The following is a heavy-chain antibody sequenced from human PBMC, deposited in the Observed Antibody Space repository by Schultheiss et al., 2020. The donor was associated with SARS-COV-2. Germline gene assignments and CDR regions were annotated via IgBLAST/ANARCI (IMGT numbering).Heavy chain of an antibody. D-gene: IGHD6-25*01. CDR3: ARDPRLDYFDY. J-gene: IGHJ4*02. V-gene: IGHV3-30*01. CDR2: ISYDGSNK. CDR1: GFTFSSYA. Sequence: GGSLRLSCAASGFTFSSYAMHWVRQAPGKGLEWVAVISYDGSNKYYADSVKGRFTISRDNSKNTLYLQMNSLRAEDTAVYYCARDPRLDYFDYWGQGTLVTVSS.